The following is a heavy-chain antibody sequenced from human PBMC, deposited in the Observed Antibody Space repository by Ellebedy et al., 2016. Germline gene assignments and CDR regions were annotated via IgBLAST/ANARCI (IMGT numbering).Heavy chain of an antibody. CDR3: ATDLRYCTNGVCFKRYDAFDV. Sequence: ASVKVSCKVSGYTLTELSMHWVRQAPGKGLEWMGGFDPEDGETIYAQKFQGRVTMTEDTSTDTAYMELSSLRSEDTAVYYCATDLRYCTNGVCFKRYDAFDVWGQGTMVTVSS. D-gene: IGHD2-8*01. CDR1: GYTLTELS. J-gene: IGHJ3*01. V-gene: IGHV1-24*01. CDR2: FDPEDGET.